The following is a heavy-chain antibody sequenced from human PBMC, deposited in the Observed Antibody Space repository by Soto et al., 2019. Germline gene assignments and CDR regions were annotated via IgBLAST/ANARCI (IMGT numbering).Heavy chain of an antibody. Sequence: QVHLVESGGGVVQPGRSLRLSCAASGFTFSTTGMHWVRQAPGKGLEWVAMISHDGGDKHYTDSVKGRFTISRDTSKNTLYLQMNSLRPEDTAMYHCAKDLYGAGWYNYFDPWGQGTLVTVS. CDR1: GFTFSTTG. J-gene: IGHJ5*02. CDR2: ISHDGGDK. CDR3: AKDLYGAGWYNYFDP. V-gene: IGHV3-30*18. D-gene: IGHD6-19*01.